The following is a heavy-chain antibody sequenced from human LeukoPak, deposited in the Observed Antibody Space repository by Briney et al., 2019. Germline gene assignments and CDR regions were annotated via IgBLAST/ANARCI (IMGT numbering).Heavy chain of an antibody. CDR3: ARGDYYDSSGYYLGFHAFDI. Sequence: SVKVSCKASGGTFSSYAISWVRQAPGQELEWMGGIIPIFGTANYAQKFQGRVTITTDESTSTAYMELSSLRSEDTAVYYCARGDYYDSSGYYLGFHAFDIWGQGTMVTVSS. V-gene: IGHV1-69*05. D-gene: IGHD3-22*01. CDR2: IIPIFGTA. J-gene: IGHJ3*02. CDR1: GGTFSSYA.